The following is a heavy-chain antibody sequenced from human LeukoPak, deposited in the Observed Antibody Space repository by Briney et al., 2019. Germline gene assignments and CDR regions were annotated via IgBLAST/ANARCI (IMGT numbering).Heavy chain of an antibody. Sequence: SQTLSLTCTVSGGSINSGDYYWSWIRQPPGKGLEWIGYIFYSGSTYSNPSLKSRVTISVDTSKNQFSLKLSSVTAADTAVYYCAGSVSYSWFDPWGQGTLVTVSS. CDR2: IFYSGST. D-gene: IGHD3-10*01. CDR1: GGSINSGDYY. CDR3: AGSVSYSWFDP. J-gene: IGHJ5*02. V-gene: IGHV4-30-4*01.